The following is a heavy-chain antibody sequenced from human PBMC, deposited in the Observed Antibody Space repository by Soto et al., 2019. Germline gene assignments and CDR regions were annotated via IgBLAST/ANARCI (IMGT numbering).Heavy chain of an antibody. CDR3: ARSLGIAVAGAEYFQH. Sequence: ASVKVSCKASGYTFTSYGISRVRQAPGQGLEWMGWISAYNGNTNYAQKLQGRVTMTTDTSTSTAYMELRSLRSDDTAVYYCARSLGIAVAGAEYFQHWGQGTLVTVSS. CDR2: ISAYNGNT. V-gene: IGHV1-18*01. CDR1: GYTFTSYG. D-gene: IGHD6-19*01. J-gene: IGHJ1*01.